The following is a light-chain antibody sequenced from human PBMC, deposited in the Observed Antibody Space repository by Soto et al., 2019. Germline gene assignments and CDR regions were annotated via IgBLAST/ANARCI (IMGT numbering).Light chain of an antibody. CDR2: TAS. CDR1: QDISDS. Sequence: DIQMTPSPSSLSASVVDRGTITRPARQDISDSLNWYQQKPGKAPKLVIYTASNLETGVPSRFSGSGSGTHFAFTISSLQPEDIATYYCQQYDDRPLTFGGGTKLDI. CDR3: QQYDDRPLT. V-gene: IGKV1-33*01. J-gene: IGKJ4*01.